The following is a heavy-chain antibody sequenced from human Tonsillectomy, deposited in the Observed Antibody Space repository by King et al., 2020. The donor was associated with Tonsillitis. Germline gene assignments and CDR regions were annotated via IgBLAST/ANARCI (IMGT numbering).Heavy chain of an antibody. Sequence: VQLVESGGGLIQPGRSLRLSCTASGFTFGDYAMSWVRQAPGKGLEWVGLIGSKAYGGTTEYAASVKGRFTISRDDSKSIAYLQMNSLKTEDTAVYFCTRSVVRGVPYYYYMDVWGKGTTVTVSS. V-gene: IGHV3-49*04. CDR2: IGSKAYGGTT. CDR1: GFTFGDYA. D-gene: IGHD3-10*01. CDR3: TRSVVRGVPYYYYMDV. J-gene: IGHJ6*03.